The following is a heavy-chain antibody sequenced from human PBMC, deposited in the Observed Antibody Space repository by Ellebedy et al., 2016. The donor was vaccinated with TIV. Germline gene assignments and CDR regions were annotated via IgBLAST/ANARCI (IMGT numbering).Heavy chain of an antibody. J-gene: IGHJ4*02. CDR1: GGSISSSSYY. D-gene: IGHD5-18*01. CDR2: IYYSGST. CDR3: ARHVVSDTAMVTWAAPFDY. Sequence: MPSETLSLTCTVSGGSISSSSYYWGWIRQPPGKGLEWIGSIYYSGSTYYNPSLKSRVTISVDTSKNQFSLKLSSVTAADTAVYYCARHVVSDTAMVTWAAPFDYWGQGTLVTVSS. V-gene: IGHV4-39*01.